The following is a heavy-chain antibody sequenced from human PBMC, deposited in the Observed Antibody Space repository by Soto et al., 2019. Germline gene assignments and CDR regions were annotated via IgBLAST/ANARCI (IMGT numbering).Heavy chain of an antibody. J-gene: IGHJ4*02. CDR1: XGTFSSYA. D-gene: IGHD3-22*01. CDR2: IIPIFGTA. Sequence: LVQSGAEVKKPGSSVKVSXXXXXGTFSSYAIXXXXXXXXXXXXXMXGIIPIFGTANYAQKFQGRVTITADESTSTAYMELSSLRSEDTAVYYCARGRGEVITTPIFDYWGQGTLVTVSS. V-gene: IGHV1-69*01. CDR3: ARGRGEVITTPIFDY.